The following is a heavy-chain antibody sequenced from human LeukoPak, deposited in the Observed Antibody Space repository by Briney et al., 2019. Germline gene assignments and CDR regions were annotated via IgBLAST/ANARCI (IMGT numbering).Heavy chain of an antibody. CDR2: AHYTGSA. CDR1: SGSISSSISSYY. CDR3: ARTGTEVLWSNWFDP. D-gene: IGHD3-10*01. Sequence: SSETLSLTCTVSSGSISSSISSYYWSWIRQPPGKGLEWIGNAHYTGSADYNPSLTGRITTSVDTSKNKFSLRLSSVTAADTAVYYCARTGTEVLWSNWFDPWGQGTLVIVSS. J-gene: IGHJ5*02. V-gene: IGHV4-61*05.